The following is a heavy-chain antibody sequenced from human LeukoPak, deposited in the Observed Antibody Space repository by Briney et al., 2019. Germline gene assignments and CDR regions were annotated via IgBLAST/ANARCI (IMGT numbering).Heavy chain of an antibody. CDR3: ARDAATYDSSSGYHKLDYYYGMDV. Sequence: GASVKVSCKASGYTFTGYYMHWVRQAPGQGLEWMGWINPNSGGTNYAQKFQGRVTMTRDTSISTAYMELSRLRSDDTAVYYCARDAATYDSSSGYHKLDYYYGMDVWGQGTTVTVSS. CDR1: GYTFTGYY. J-gene: IGHJ6*02. CDR2: INPNSGGT. V-gene: IGHV1-2*02. D-gene: IGHD3-3*01.